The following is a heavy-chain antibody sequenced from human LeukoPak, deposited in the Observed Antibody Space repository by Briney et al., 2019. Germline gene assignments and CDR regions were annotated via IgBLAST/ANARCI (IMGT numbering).Heavy chain of an antibody. D-gene: IGHD3-10*01. Sequence: GGSLRLSCTTSGYTFSSYWMYWVRQAPGKGLVWVSRVSPDGSSTTYADSVKGRFTISRDNAKNSLYLQMNSLRADDTAVYYCARNYFKGVPGVYWGQGTLVTVSS. V-gene: IGHV3-74*01. J-gene: IGHJ4*02. CDR3: ARNYFKGVPGVY. CDR1: GYTFSSYW. CDR2: VSPDGSST.